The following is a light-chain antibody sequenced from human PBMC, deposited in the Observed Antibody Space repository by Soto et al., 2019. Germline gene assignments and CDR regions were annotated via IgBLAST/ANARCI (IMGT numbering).Light chain of an antibody. CDR1: NSDVNY. CDR3: SSYTSSSTLT. Sequence: QSVLTQPASVSGAPGQSITISCTATNSDVNYVSWHQQHPGKAPKLMIYEVINPSSGVSARFSGSKSGNTASLTISGLQAEDEADYYCSSYTSSSTLTFGGGTKLTGL. J-gene: IGLJ2*01. V-gene: IGLV2-14*01. CDR2: EVI.